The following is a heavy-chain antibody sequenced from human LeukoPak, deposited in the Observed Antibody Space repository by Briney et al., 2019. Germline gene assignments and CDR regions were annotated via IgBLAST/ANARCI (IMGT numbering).Heavy chain of an antibody. CDR3: ARDGGGIVVVPAANGFDP. Sequence: GASVKVSCKASGYTLINYGISWVRQAPGQGLEWMGWISAYNGNTKYAQKLQGRVTMTTDTSTSTAYMELRSLRSDDTAVYYCARDGGGIVVVPAANGFDPWGQGTLVTVSS. D-gene: IGHD2-2*01. CDR2: ISAYNGNT. CDR1: GYTLINYG. V-gene: IGHV1-18*01. J-gene: IGHJ5*02.